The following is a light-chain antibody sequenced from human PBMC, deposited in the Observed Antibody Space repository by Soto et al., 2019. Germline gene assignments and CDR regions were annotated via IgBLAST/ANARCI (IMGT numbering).Light chain of an antibody. Sequence: DIQMTQSPSSLSASVGDRVTITCRASQSISSYLNWYQQKSGAAPELLIYAASTLQSGVPSRFSGSGSGTEFTLTISSLQPEDFATYYCQQLNSYPLTFGQGTKVDI. CDR3: QQLNSYPLT. CDR1: QSISSY. J-gene: IGKJ1*01. V-gene: IGKV1-9*01. CDR2: AAS.